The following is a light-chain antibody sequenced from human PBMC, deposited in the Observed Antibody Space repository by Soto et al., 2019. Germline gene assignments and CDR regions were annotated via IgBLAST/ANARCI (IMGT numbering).Light chain of an antibody. CDR3: QQSYITPAG. Sequence: DIQMPQSPSSLSASVGDRVTITCRASQSISTHLNWYQQKPGKAPNLLIYAASSLQSGVPSRFSGSGSGTDFTLTISSLQPEDVATYFCQQSYITPAGFGGGTKVEIK. CDR2: AAS. V-gene: IGKV1-39*01. J-gene: IGKJ4*01. CDR1: QSISTH.